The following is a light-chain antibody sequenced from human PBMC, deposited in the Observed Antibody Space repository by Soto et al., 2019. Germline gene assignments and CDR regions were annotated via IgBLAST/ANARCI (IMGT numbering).Light chain of an antibody. Sequence: LTMSPGALSLSPGERDTLYCRASQSVSTNYLAWYQQKPGQAPWLLIYGAFNRAGGVPDRFSGSVSGTDFTLTISRLEPEDFAVYYCPQYGSSPRTSGEVTKLDI. CDR1: QSVSTNY. CDR3: PQYGSSPRT. V-gene: IGKV3-20*01. CDR2: GAF. J-gene: IGKJ4*02.